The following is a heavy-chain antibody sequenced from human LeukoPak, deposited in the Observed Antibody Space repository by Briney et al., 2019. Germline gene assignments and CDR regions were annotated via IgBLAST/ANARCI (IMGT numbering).Heavy chain of an antibody. CDR1: GYTFTGYY. CDR2: INPNSGGT. V-gene: IGHV1-2*02. CDR3: ARSDGFSGYSSLGDS. D-gene: IGHD3-22*01. J-gene: IGHJ5*01. Sequence: GASVKVSCKASGYTFTGYYLHWLRQAPGQGPEWMGWINPNSGGTNYAQKFQGRVTMTRDTSISTAYMELSRLKSDDTAVYYCARSDGFSGYSSLGDSWGQGTLVTVSS.